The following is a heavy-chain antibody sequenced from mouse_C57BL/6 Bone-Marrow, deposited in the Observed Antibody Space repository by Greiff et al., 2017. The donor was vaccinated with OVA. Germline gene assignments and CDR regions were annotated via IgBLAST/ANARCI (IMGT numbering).Heavy chain of an antibody. CDR1: GYTFTEYT. J-gene: IGHJ1*03. V-gene: IGHV1-62-2*01. CDR2: FYPGSGSI. Sequence: QVQLQQSGAELVKPGASVKLSCKASGYTFTEYTINWVKQRPGQGLEWIGWFYPGSGSIKYNEKFKDKATLTADKSSSTAYMELRRLTSEDSAVYFCAGIEGPYDGYWYFDVWGTGTTVTVSS. D-gene: IGHD2-3*01. CDR3: AGIEGPYDGYWYFDV.